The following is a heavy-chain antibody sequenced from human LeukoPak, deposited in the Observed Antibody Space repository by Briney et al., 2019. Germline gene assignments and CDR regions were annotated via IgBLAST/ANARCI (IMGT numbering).Heavy chain of an antibody. D-gene: IGHD2-2*01. CDR2: ISSSSSTI. J-gene: IGHJ4*02. V-gene: IGHV3-48*01. CDR1: GFTFSSYS. Sequence: GGSLRLSCAASGFTFSSYSMNWVRQAPGKGLEWVSYISSSSSTIYYADSVKGRFTISRGNAKNSLYLQMNSLRAEDTAVYYCARSIKNIVVVPAAQVDYWGQGTLVTVSS. CDR3: ARSIKNIVVVPAAQVDY.